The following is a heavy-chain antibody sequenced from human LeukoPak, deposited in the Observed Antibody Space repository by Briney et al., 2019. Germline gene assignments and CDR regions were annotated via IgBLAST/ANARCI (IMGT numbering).Heavy chain of an antibody. CDR2: IYYSGST. CDR1: GGSISSYY. Sequence: SETLSLTCTVSGGSISSYYWSCIRQRPGEGLEWIGYIYYSGSTEYNPSLRSRVTISLEMSKHQFSLNLTSVTAADTAVYYCASNTGTVFDYWGQGALVTVSS. V-gene: IGHV4-59*01. J-gene: IGHJ4*02. D-gene: IGHD7-27*01. CDR3: ASNTGTVFDY.